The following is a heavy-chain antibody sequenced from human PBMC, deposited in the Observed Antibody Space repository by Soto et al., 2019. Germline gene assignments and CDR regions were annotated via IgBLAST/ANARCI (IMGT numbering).Heavy chain of an antibody. CDR3: ARGRGYCSGGSCQSSYYMDV. CDR1: GGSLSGYY. D-gene: IGHD2-15*01. V-gene: IGHV4-34*01. J-gene: IGHJ6*03. CDR2: INHSGST. Sequence: SETLSLTCAVYGGSLSGYYWSWIRQPPGKGLEWIGEINHSGSTNYNPSLKSRVTISVDTSKNQFSLKLSSVTAADTAVYYCARGRGYCSGGSCQSSYYMDVWGKGTTVTVSS.